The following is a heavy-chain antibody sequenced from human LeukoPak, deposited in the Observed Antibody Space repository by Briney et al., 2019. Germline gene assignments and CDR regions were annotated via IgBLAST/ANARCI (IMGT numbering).Heavy chain of an antibody. CDR2: ISWNSGSI. CDR3: AREAMIVVVIRGHFDY. CDR1: GFTFDDYA. Sequence: GRSLRLSCAASGFTFDDYAMHWVRQAPGKGLEWVSGISWNSGSIGYADSVKGRFTISRDNAKNSLYLQMNSLRAEDTAVYYCAREAMIVVVIRGHFDYWGQGTLVTVSS. D-gene: IGHD3-22*01. V-gene: IGHV3-9*01. J-gene: IGHJ4*02.